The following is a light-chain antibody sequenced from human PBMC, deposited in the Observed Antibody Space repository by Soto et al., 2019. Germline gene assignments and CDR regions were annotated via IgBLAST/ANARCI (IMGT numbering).Light chain of an antibody. J-gene: IGKJ2*01. CDR2: KAS. V-gene: IGKV1-5*03. CDR1: QSISSW. Sequence: DIPMTQSPSTLSASVGDRVTITCRASQSISSWLAWFQQKPGKAPKLLIYKASSLQSGVPSRFSGSESGTEFNLNISSLQPDDFATYYCQQYNPYSSTFGQGTKLEIK. CDR3: QQYNPYSST.